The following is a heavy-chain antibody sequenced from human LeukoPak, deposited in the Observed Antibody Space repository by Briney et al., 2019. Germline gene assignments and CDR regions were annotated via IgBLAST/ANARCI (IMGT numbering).Heavy chain of an antibody. Sequence: ASVKVSWKASGYNFTSYYMHWVRQAPGQGLEWMGIINPSGGTTSYAQKFQGRVTVTRDTSTSTVYMELSSLRSEDTAVYYCARDLVVVTGLRTRGSFDIWGQGTMVTVSS. CDR1: GYNFTSYY. CDR2: INPSGGTT. D-gene: IGHD2-21*02. CDR3: ARDLVVVTGLRTRGSFDI. J-gene: IGHJ3*02. V-gene: IGHV1-46*01.